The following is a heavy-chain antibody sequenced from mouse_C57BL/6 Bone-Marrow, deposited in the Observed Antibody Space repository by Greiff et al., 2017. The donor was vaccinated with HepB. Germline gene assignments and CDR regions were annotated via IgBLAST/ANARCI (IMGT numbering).Heavy chain of an antibody. CDR2: IDPENGDT. Sequence: QLQQSGAELVRPGASVKLSCTASGFNIKDDYMHWVKQRPEQGLEWIGWIDPENGDTEYASKFQGKATITADTSSNTAYLQLSSLTSEDTAVYYCTTLGTGTWGDAYWGQGTLVTVSA. CDR3: TTLGTGTWGDAY. V-gene: IGHV14-4*01. CDR1: GFNIKDDY. D-gene: IGHD4-1*01. J-gene: IGHJ3*01.